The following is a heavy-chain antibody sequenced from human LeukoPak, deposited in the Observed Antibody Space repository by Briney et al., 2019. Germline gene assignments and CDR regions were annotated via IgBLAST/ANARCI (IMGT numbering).Heavy chain of an antibody. Sequence: GGSLRLSCVASGFTFSMYGMHWVRQAPGKGLEWVAVIWFDGSNIYYGDFVKGRFTISRDNSKNTLYLQMNSLRADDTAVYYCARGGDSSGSIRSAFDIWGQGTMVTVSS. V-gene: IGHV3-33*01. D-gene: IGHD3-22*01. CDR1: GFTFSMYG. CDR2: IWFDGSNI. J-gene: IGHJ3*02. CDR3: ARGGDSSGSIRSAFDI.